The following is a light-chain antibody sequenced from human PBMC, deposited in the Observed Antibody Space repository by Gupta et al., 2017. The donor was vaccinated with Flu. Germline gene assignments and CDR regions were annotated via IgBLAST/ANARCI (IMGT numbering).Light chain of an antibody. V-gene: IGKV3-20*01. CDR2: GAS. CDR1: QSVSSSY. J-gene: IGKJ5*01. Sequence: EIVLTQSPGTLSLSPGERATLSCRASQSVSSSYLAWYQQKPGQAPRLLIYGASSRATGIPDRFSGSGSGTEFTLTISRLEPEDFAVYYCQQEGSSPLTFGQGTRLEIK. CDR3: QQEGSSPLT.